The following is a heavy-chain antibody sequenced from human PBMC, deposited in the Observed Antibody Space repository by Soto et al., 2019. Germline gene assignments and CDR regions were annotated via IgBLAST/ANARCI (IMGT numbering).Heavy chain of an antibody. CDR1: EGSFSTFA. CDR2: IVPMSNTL. V-gene: IGHV1-69*18. D-gene: IGHD2-15*01. Sequence: QVQLVQAGTEVKEPGAAVKVSCKPSEGSFSTFAFSWVRQAPGQGLEWIGTIVPMSNTLTYAQRFQGRVTITAEERTTTAYMELRSLTSEDTAVYYCAAGRGVLPPGQWGQGSLVIVSS. CDR3: AAGRGVLPPGQ. J-gene: IGHJ4*02.